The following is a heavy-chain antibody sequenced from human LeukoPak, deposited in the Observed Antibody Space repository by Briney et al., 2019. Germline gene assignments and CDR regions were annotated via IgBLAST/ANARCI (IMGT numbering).Heavy chain of an antibody. CDR2: IKKDGSER. CDR1: GFSFRTYW. V-gene: IGHV3-7*01. Sequence: GGSLRLSCAASGFSFRTYWMTWVRRAPGKGLEWVADIKKDGSERYYVDSVKGRFTISRDNAKNSLYLQMNSLRAEDTAVYYCARSLAVAAFDYWGQGTLVTVSS. J-gene: IGHJ4*02. CDR3: ARSLAVAAFDY. D-gene: IGHD6-19*01.